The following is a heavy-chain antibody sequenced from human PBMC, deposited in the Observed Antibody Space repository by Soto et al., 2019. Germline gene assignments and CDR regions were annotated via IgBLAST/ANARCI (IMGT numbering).Heavy chain of an antibody. CDR3: AIVSAPYYFAY. CDR1: GFTFSSYA. CDR2: ISGSGGIT. Sequence: PGGSLRLSCAASGFTFSSYALSWVRQAPGKGLEWVSVISGSGGITFYADSVKVRFTVSRDNSKNTLYLQMNSLRAEDTALYYCAIVSAPYYFAYWGQGTLVTVSS. V-gene: IGHV3-23*01. J-gene: IGHJ4*02.